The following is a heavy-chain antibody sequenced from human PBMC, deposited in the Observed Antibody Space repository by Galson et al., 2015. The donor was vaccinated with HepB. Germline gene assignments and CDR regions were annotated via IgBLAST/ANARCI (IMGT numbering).Heavy chain of an antibody. D-gene: IGHD4/OR15-4a*01. CDR2: INADNGNT. J-gene: IGHJ5*02. V-gene: IGHV1-3*01. CDR1: GYTFTTYG. Sequence: SVKVSCKASGYTFTTYGLHWVRQAPGQRLEWMGWINADNGNTKYSQKFQGRVTITRDTSASTAYMELSSLRSEDTAVYYCARDAPVTMVWTKRESWFDPWGQGTLVTVSS. CDR3: ARDAPVTMVWTKRESWFDP.